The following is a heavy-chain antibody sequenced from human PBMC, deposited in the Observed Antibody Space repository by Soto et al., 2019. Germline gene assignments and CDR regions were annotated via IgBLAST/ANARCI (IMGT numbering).Heavy chain of an antibody. J-gene: IGHJ5*02. Sequence: ASVKVSCKASGYTFTGYYMHWVRQAPGQGLEWMGWINPNSGGTNYAQKFQGRVTMTRDTSISTAYMELSRLRSDDTAVYYCARGWVAATPGVHWFDPWGQGTLVTVSS. D-gene: IGHD2-15*01. CDR2: INPNSGGT. CDR3: ARGWVAATPGVHWFDP. CDR1: GYTFTGYY. V-gene: IGHV1-2*02.